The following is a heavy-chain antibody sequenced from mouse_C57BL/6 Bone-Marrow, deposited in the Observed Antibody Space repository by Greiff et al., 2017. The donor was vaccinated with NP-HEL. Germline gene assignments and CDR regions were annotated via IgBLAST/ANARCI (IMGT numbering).Heavy chain of an antibody. J-gene: IGHJ2*01. D-gene: IGHD2-2*01. CDR2: IDPEDGET. V-gene: IGHV14-2*01. Sequence: EVQGVESGAELVKPGASVKLSCTASGFNIKDYYMHWVKQRTEQGLEWIGRIDPEDGETKYAPKFQGKATITADTSSNTAYLQLSSLTSEDTAVYYGARWRAMVTTHYFDYWGQGTTLTVSS. CDR1: GFNIKDYY. CDR3: ARWRAMVTTHYFDY.